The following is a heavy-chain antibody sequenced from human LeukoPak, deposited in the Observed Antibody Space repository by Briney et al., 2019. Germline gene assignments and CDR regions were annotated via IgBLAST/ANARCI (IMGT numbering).Heavy chain of an antibody. CDR2: IIPNFGTA. Sequence: SVKVSCKASGGTFSSYAISWVRQAPGQGLEWMGGIIPNFGTANYAQKFQGRVTITADESTSTAYMELSSLRSEDTAVYYCARAGRSSSSWPNSDYWGQGTPVTVSS. J-gene: IGHJ4*02. V-gene: IGHV1-69*01. D-gene: IGHD6-13*01. CDR1: GGTFSSYA. CDR3: ARAGRSSSSWPNSDY.